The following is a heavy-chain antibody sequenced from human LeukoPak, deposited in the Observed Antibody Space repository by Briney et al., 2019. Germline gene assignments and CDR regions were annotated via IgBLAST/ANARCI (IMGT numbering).Heavy chain of an antibody. V-gene: IGHV4-4*09. CDR3: ARAFGYCSSTSCYGLTDAFDI. J-gene: IGHJ3*02. Sequence: SETLSLTCTVSGGSISSYYWSWIRQPPGKGLEWIGYIYTSGSTNYNPSLKSRVTISVDTSKNQFSLKLSSVTAADTAVYYCARAFGYCSSTSCYGLTDAFDIWGQGTMVTVSS. CDR2: IYTSGST. CDR1: GGSISSYY. D-gene: IGHD2-2*01.